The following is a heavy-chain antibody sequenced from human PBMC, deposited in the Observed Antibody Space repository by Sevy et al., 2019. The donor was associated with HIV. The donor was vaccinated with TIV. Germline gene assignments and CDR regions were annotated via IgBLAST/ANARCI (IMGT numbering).Heavy chain of an antibody. J-gene: IGHJ4*02. Sequence: GGSLRLSCAASGFTFSSYGMHWVRQAPGKGLEWVAVTSYDGSNKYYADSVKGRFTISRDNSKNTLYLQMNSLRAEDTAVYYCAKGFRGRAVAGTYFDYWGQGTLVTVSS. CDR2: TSYDGSNK. D-gene: IGHD6-19*01. CDR3: AKGFRGRAVAGTYFDY. V-gene: IGHV3-30*18. CDR1: GFTFSSYG.